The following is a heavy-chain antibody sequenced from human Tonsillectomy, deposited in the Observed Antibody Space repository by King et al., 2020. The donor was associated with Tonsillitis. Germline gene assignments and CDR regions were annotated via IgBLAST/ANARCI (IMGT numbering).Heavy chain of an antibody. D-gene: IGHD5-24*01. CDR2: IYYSGST. CDR1: GGSISSSSYY. Sequence: QLQESGPGLVKPSETLSLTCTVSGGSISSSSYYWGWIRQPPGKGLEWIGSIYYSGSTYYNPSLKSRVTISVDTSKNQFSLKLSSVTAADTAVYYCARQVVRWLQFYFDYWGQGTLVTVSS. CDR3: ARQVVRWLQFYFDY. V-gene: IGHV4-39*01. J-gene: IGHJ4*02.